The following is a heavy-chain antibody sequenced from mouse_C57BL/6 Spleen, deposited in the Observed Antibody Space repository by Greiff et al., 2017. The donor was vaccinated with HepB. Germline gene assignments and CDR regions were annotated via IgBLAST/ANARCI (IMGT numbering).Heavy chain of an antibody. D-gene: IGHD1-1*01. CDR3: TGPYYYGSSSFDV. V-gene: IGHV6-3*01. CDR2: IRLKSDNYAT. CDR1: GFTFSNYW. J-gene: IGHJ1*03. Sequence: EVKVEESGGGLVQPGGSMKLSCVASGFTFSNYWMNWVRQSPEKGLEWVAQIRLKSDNYATHYAESVKGRFTISRDDSKSSVYLQMNNLRAEDTGIYYCTGPYYYGSSSFDVWGTGTTVTVSS.